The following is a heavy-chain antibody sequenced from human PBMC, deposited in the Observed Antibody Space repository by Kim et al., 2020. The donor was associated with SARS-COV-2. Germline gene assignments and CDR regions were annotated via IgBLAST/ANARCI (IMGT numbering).Heavy chain of an antibody. J-gene: IGHJ1*01. CDR3: ARIVVVPAAIGRRAEYFQH. CDR1: GGSFSGYY. D-gene: IGHD2-2*01. CDR2: INHSGST. V-gene: IGHV4-34*01. Sequence: SETLSLTCAVYGGSFSGYYWSWIRQPPGKGLEWIGEINHSGSTNYNPSLKSRVTISVDTSKNQFSLKLSSLTAADTAVYYCARIVVVPAAIGRRAEYFQHWGQGTLVTVSS.